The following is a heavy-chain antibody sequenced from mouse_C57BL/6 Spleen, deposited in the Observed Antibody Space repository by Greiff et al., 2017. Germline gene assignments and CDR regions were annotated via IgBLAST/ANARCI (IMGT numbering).Heavy chain of an antibody. Sequence: VQLQQPGAELVKPGASVKLSCKASGHTFTSYWMHWVKQRPGQGLEWIGMIHPNSGSTNYNEKFKSKATLTVDKSSSTAYMQLSSLTSEDSAVYYCARDDGYYDAMDYWGQGTSVTVSS. CDR1: GHTFTSYW. D-gene: IGHD2-3*01. V-gene: IGHV1-64*01. J-gene: IGHJ4*01. CDR3: ARDDGYYDAMDY. CDR2: IHPNSGST.